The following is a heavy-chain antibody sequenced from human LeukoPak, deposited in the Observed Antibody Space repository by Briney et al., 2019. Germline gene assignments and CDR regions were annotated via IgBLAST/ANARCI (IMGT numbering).Heavy chain of an antibody. CDR2: IWYDGSNE. CDR1: GFTFRSHG. D-gene: IGHD2-15*01. J-gene: IGHJ5*02. Sequence: PGGSLRLSCAASGFTFRSHGMHWVRQAPGKGLEWVAGIWYDGSNEDYADSVKGRFTISRDNSKNTLYLQMNSLRAEDTAVYFCVRDYCSGGSCYESKWFDPWGQGTLVTVSS. CDR3: VRDYCSGGSCYESKWFDP. V-gene: IGHV3-33*01.